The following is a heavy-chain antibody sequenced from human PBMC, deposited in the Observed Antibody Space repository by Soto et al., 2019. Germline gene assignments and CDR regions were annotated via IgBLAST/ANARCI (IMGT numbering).Heavy chain of an antibody. CDR2: ISGSGSNT. CDR1: VFTCRSHA. D-gene: IGHD3-22*01. V-gene: IGHV3-23*01. Sequence: GTLRLSGAASVFTCRSHAMNWVRQAPGKGLEWVATISGSGSNTYYADSVKGRFTISRDNSKNTLYLQINSLRAEDTAVYYCAKDGAESYYDSSGYFYWGQGTLVTVSS. J-gene: IGHJ4*02. CDR3: AKDGAESYYDSSGYFY.